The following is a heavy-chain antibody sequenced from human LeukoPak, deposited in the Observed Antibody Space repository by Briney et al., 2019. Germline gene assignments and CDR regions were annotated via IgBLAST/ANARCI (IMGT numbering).Heavy chain of an antibody. CDR2: IIGNGATI. CDR3: AKDLRPDGVYDLDY. CDR1: GFTFSIYA. D-gene: IGHD5/OR15-5a*01. J-gene: IGHJ4*02. Sequence: PGGSLRLSCAASGFTFSIYAMNWVRQAPGKGLEWVSVIIGNGATIHYADSVKGRFTISRDNSKNILYLQMNSLRAEDTAVYYCAKDLRPDGVYDLDYWGQGTLVTVSS. V-gene: IGHV3-23*01.